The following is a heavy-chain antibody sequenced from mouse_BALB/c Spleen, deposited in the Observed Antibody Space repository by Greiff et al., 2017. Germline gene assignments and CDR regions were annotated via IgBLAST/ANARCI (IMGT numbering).Heavy chain of an antibody. J-gene: IGHJ2*01. D-gene: IGHD2-1*01. V-gene: IGHV1S29*02. Sequence: VQLQQSGPELVKPGASVKISCTASGYSFTDYNMHWVKQSHGKSLEWIGYIYPYNGVTGYNQKVKSMATLTVNNSSSTAYMELRSLTSEDSAVYYCAVYYGDYWGQGTTLTVSS. CDR1: GYSFTDYN. CDR3: AVYYGDY. CDR2: IYPYNGVT.